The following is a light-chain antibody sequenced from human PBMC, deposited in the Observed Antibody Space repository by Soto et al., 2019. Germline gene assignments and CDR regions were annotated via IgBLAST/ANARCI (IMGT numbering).Light chain of an antibody. CDR2: GAS. J-gene: IGKJ5*01. V-gene: IGKV3-15*01. CDR3: KQYKEWPPLT. Sequence: EIVMTQSPATLSVSPGETATLSCRASQYVSNKVAWYQQKPGQAPRLLILGASTRATGVPARFSGSGSGTEFTLSISSLQSEDFAVYYCKQYKEWPPLTFGQGTRLEIK. CDR1: QYVSNK.